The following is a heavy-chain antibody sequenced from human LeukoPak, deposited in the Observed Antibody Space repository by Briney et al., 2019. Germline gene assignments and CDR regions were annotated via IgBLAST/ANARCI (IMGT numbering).Heavy chain of an antibody. D-gene: IGHD6-13*01. CDR3: ARRYTSSWCLDS. Sequence: GGSLRLSCAASGFNFITYAMSWVRQAPGKGLEWVSIIYTGGATYYADSVKGRFTISRDNSKNTLYLQMISLRAEDTAVYYCARRYTSSWCLDSWGQGTLVTVSS. J-gene: IGHJ4*02. CDR2: IYTGGAT. CDR1: GFNFITYA. V-gene: IGHV3-53*01.